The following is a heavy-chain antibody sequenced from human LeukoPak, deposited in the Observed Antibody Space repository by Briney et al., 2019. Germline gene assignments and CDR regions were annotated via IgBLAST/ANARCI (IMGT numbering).Heavy chain of an antibody. CDR3: ARDIAVAGTDYFDY. CDR1: GGTFSSYA. CDR2: IIPIFGTA. D-gene: IGHD6-19*01. Sequence: GASVKVSCKASGGTFSSYAISWVRQAPGQGLEWMGGIIPIFGTAHYAQKFQGRVTITADESTSTAYMELSSLRSEDTAVYYCARDIAVAGTDYFDYWGQGTLVTVSS. V-gene: IGHV1-69*13. J-gene: IGHJ4*02.